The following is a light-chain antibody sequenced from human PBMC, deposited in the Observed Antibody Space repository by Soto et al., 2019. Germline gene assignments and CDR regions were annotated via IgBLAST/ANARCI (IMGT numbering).Light chain of an antibody. CDR2: GAS. V-gene: IGKV1-16*02. Sequence: DIQMTQSPSSLSASVGDRVTITCRASQGLNNYLAWFQQKPGKAPKSLIYGASSLQSGVPSKFSGSGYGTDFTLTISSLQTEDFATYYCQQYNSYPLTFVGGTKVEIK. CDR1: QGLNNY. J-gene: IGKJ4*01. CDR3: QQYNSYPLT.